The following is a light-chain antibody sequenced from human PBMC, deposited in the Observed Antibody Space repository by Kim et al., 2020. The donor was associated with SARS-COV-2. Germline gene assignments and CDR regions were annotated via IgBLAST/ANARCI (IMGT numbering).Light chain of an antibody. CDR1: SLRSYY. CDR2: GKN. Sequence: SSELTQAPAVSVALGQTVRITCQGDSLRSYYASWYQQKPGQAPVLVIYGKNNRPSWIPDRFSGSSSGNTASLTITGAQAEDEADYYCNSRDSSGNHWVFGGGTQMTVL. J-gene: IGLJ3*02. V-gene: IGLV3-19*01. CDR3: NSRDSSGNHWV.